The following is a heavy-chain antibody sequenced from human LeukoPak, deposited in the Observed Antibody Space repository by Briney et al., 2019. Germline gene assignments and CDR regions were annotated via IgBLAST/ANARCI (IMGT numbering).Heavy chain of an antibody. CDR2: IYHSGNT. CDR1: SYSISSGYY. D-gene: IGHD2-2*01. V-gene: IGHV4-38-2*01. CDR3: ARRGQGYCSSTRCYLPLEY. J-gene: IGHJ4*02. Sequence: SETLSLTCAVSSYSISSGYYWDWIRQPPGKGLERLGSIYHSGNTYYNPSLKSRVTISVDTSANHFSLRLSSVTAADAAVYYCARRGQGYCSSTRCYLPLEYWGQGTLVTVPS.